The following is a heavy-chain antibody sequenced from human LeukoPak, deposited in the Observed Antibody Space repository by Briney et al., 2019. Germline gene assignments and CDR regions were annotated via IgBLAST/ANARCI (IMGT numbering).Heavy chain of an antibody. CDR1: GFTFSSYA. D-gene: IGHD3-22*01. Sequence: GGSLRLSCAASGFTFSSYAMSWVRQAPGKGLEWVSGISWNSGSIGYADSVKGRFTISRDNAKNSLYLQMNSLRAEDTALYYCAKDTEYYYDSSGYTFDYWGQGTLVTVSS. CDR3: AKDTEYYYDSSGYTFDY. CDR2: ISWNSGSI. J-gene: IGHJ4*02. V-gene: IGHV3-9*01.